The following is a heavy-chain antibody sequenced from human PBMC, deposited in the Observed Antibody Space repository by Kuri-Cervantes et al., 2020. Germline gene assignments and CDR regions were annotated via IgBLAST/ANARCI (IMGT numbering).Heavy chain of an antibody. CDR1: GYTFPSYG. V-gene: IGHV1-18*01. D-gene: IGHD6-19*01. J-gene: IGHJ6*02. CDR3: ARVVAGLYYYYGMDV. CDR2: ISAYNGNT. Sequence: SEKVSYKDSGYTFPSYGISWVRQAPGQGLEWMGWISAYNGNTNYAQKLQGRVTMTTDTSTSTAYMERRSLRSDDTAVYYCARVVAGLYYYYGMDVWGQGTTVTVSS.